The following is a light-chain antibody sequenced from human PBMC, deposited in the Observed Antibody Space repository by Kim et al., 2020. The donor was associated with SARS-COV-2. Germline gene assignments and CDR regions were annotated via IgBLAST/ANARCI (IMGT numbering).Light chain of an antibody. Sequence: QSVLTQPPSASGTPGQRVTISCSGGSSNLGRNYVYWYQHVPGAAPKLLIYRGSNRPSGVPDRFAGSKSDNSASLVISGLRSEDEADYYCAAWDDSLSAYVFGTGTQLTVL. CDR1: SSNLGRNY. CDR2: RGS. V-gene: IGLV1-47*01. CDR3: AAWDDSLSAYV. J-gene: IGLJ1*01.